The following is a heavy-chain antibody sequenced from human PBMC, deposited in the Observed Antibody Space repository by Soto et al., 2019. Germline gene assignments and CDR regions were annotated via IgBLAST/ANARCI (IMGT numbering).Heavy chain of an antibody. CDR2: VNPNSGGT. CDR3: VTSRVSIAVAGETEYYFDY. J-gene: IGHJ4*02. V-gene: IGHV1-2*04. CDR1: GYTFTGYY. Sequence: VKVSCKASGYTFTGYYIHWVRQAPGQGLEWMGWVNPNSGGTNYAQKFQGWVTMTRDTSISTAYMELSRLRSDDTAVCYCVTSRVSIAVAGETEYYFDYWGQGTLVTVSS. D-gene: IGHD6-19*01.